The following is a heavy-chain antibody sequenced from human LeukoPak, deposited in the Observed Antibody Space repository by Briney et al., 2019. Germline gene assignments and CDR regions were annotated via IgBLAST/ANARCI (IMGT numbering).Heavy chain of an antibody. J-gene: IGHJ6*02. CDR3: AKRLRTDSSIWNYYGMDV. CDR1: GFTFSTYA. Sequence: GGSLRLSCAASGFTFSTYAMSWVRQTPGKELEWVSVISGSGDATNYADSVKGRFTISRDNSKNILYLQMNSLRADDTAVYYCAKRLRTDSSIWNYYGMDVWGQGTTVSVSS. CDR2: ISGSGDAT. V-gene: IGHV3-23*01. D-gene: IGHD4-11*01.